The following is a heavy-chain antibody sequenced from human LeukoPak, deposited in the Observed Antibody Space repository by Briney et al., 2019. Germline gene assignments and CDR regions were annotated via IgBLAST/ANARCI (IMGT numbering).Heavy chain of an antibody. Sequence: NPSETLSLTCTVSGGSISNYYWSWIRRPPGKGLEWIGYIYYSGSTLYNPSLKSRVTISVDTSKNQFSLKLSSVTDADTAVYHCARGRVRDAFDVWGQGTMVTVSS. CDR2: IYYSGST. D-gene: IGHD2-2*01. J-gene: IGHJ3*01. CDR1: GGSISNYY. V-gene: IGHV4-59*01. CDR3: ARGRVRDAFDV.